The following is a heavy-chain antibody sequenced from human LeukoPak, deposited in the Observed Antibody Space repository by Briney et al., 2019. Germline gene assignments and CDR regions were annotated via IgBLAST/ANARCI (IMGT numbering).Heavy chain of an antibody. CDR3: ASRRGPCSSTSCYAFDI. D-gene: IGHD2-2*01. CDR2: IIPIFGTA. CDR1: GGTFSSYA. V-gene: IGHV1-69*05. Sequence: ASVKVSCKASGGTFSSYAISWVRQAPGQGLEWMGGIIPIFGTANYAQKFQGRVTITTDESTSTAYMELSSLRSEDTAVYYCASRRGPCSSTSCYAFDIWGQGTMVTVSS. J-gene: IGHJ3*02.